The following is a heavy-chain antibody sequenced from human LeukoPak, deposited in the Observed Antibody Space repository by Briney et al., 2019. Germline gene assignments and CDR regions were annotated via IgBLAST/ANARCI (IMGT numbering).Heavy chain of an antibody. D-gene: IGHD2-2*01. CDR2: INAGNGNT. V-gene: IGHV1-3*01. CDR1: GYTFTSYA. J-gene: IGHJ4*02. Sequence: ASVKVSCKVSGYTFTSYAMHWVRQAPGQRPEWMGWINAGNGNTKYSQKFRGRVTITRDTSASTAYMELSSLRPEDTAVYYCARVKSAYCSSSSCYGGYFDYWGQGTLVTVPS. CDR3: ARVKSAYCSSSSCYGGYFDY.